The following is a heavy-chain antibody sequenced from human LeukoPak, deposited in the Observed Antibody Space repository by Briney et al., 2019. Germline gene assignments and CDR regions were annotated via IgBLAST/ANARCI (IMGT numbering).Heavy chain of an antibody. Sequence: GGSLRLSCAASGFTFSSYSMNWVRQAPGKGLEWVSSISSSSSYIYYADSVKGRFTIPRDNAKNSLYLQMNSLRAEDTAVYYCARQQLEPHYYYYYMDVWGKGTTVTVSS. CDR3: ARQQLEPHYYYYYMDV. V-gene: IGHV3-21*01. D-gene: IGHD6-13*01. CDR1: GFTFSSYS. J-gene: IGHJ6*03. CDR2: ISSSSSYI.